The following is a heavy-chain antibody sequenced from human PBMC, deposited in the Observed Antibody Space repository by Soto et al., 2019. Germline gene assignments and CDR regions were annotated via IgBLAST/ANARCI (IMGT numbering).Heavy chain of an antibody. CDR2: INPSGGGT. CDR3: ARGRGLFSSSSYYYYYYMDV. J-gene: IGHJ6*03. V-gene: IGHV1-46*03. Sequence: ASVKVSCKSSGYTFTGYYMHWVRQAPGQGLEWMGRINPSGGGTNYAQKFQGRVTMTRDTSTSTVYMELSSLRSEDTAVYYCARGRGLFSSSSYYYYYYMDVWGKGTTVTVSS. D-gene: IGHD6-6*01. CDR1: GYTFTGYY.